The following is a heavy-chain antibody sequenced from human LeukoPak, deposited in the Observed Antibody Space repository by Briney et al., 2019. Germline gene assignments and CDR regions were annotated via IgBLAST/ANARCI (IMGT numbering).Heavy chain of an antibody. CDR2: IKGDGSYK. Sequence: GRSLRLSCAASGFTFSNYWMSWVRQAPGKGLEWVANIKGDGSYKYYVDSVKGRFTISRDNAKSSVYLQMNTLRAEDTAVYYCATSADSSGNDWGQETLVTVSS. V-gene: IGHV3-7*03. D-gene: IGHD3-22*01. CDR3: ATSADSSGND. CDR1: GFTFSNYW. J-gene: IGHJ4*02.